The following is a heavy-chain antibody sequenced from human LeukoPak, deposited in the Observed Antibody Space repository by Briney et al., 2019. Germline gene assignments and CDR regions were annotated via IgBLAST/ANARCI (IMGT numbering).Heavy chain of an antibody. Sequence: PGGSLRLSCAASGFTFSSYAMSWVRQAPGKGLEWVSAISGSGGSTYYADSVKGRFTISRDNSKSTLYLQMNSLRAEDTAVYYCAKASSLLWFGELLLTGFDYWGQGTLVTVSS. J-gene: IGHJ4*02. V-gene: IGHV3-23*01. CDR3: AKASSLLWFGELLLTGFDY. CDR1: GFTFSSYA. CDR2: ISGSGGST. D-gene: IGHD3-10*01.